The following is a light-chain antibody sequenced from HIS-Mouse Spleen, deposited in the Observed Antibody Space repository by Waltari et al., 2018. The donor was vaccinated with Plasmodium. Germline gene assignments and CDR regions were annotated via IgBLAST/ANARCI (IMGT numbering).Light chain of an antibody. CDR1: QSVSSSY. CDR2: GAS. Sequence: EIVLTQSPGTLSLSPGERATLSCRASQSVSSSYLAWYQQKPGQPPRLLIYGASSRATGIPNRFIGSGSGTDFTLTISRLEPEDFAVYYCQQYGSSPPLTFGGGTKVEIK. V-gene: IGKV3-20*01. J-gene: IGKJ4*01. CDR3: QQYGSSPPLT.